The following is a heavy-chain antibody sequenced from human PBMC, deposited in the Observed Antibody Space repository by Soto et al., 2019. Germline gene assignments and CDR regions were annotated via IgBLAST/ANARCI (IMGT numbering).Heavy chain of an antibody. Sequence: PGGSLRLSCAASGFTFSSYAMSWVRQAPGKGLEWVSTIGGGGANTYYADSVKGRFTISRDNSKNTLYLQMNSLRAEDTAVYYCAKARGSSTPAPGSYWGQGTLVTVSS. CDR1: GFTFSSYA. CDR3: AKARGSSTPAPGSY. D-gene: IGHD2-2*01. V-gene: IGHV3-23*01. CDR2: IGGGGANT. J-gene: IGHJ4*02.